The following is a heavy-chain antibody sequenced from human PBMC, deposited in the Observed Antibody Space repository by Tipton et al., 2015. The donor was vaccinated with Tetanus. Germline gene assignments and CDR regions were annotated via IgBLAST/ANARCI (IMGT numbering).Heavy chain of an antibody. CDR1: GGSVNSDDYY. CDR3: VRVDDSVWGSPFDP. D-gene: IGHD3-16*01. V-gene: IGHV4-31*03. Sequence: TLSLTCTVSGGSVNSDDYYWTWIRQHPGKGLDWIGYIFHTGGADYNPSLKSRATISIDTSKNQFSLKLSPVTAADTAVYYCVRVDDSVWGSPFDPWGQGVLVTVSS. J-gene: IGHJ5*02. CDR2: IFHTGGA.